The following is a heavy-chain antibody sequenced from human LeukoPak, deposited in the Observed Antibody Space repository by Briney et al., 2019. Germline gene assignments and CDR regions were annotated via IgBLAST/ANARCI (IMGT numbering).Heavy chain of an antibody. J-gene: IGHJ4*02. CDR3: ARDQEAGGATNDY. Sequence: ASVEVSCKASGYTFTGYYMHWVRQAPGQGLEWMGWINPNSGGTNYAQKFQGRVTMTRDTSISTAYMELSRLRSDDTAVYYCARDQEAGGATNDYWGQGTLVTVSS. D-gene: IGHD1-26*01. CDR2: INPNSGGT. CDR1: GYTFTGYY. V-gene: IGHV1-2*02.